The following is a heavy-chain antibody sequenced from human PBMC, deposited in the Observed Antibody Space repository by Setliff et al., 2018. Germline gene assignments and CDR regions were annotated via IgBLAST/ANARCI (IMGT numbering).Heavy chain of an antibody. Sequence: KPGGSLRLSCAGSGFTFSSHSMSWIRQAPGKGLEWVSYITSSGDTMNYADSVKGRFTISRDNAKNTLYLQMNSLRAEDTALYYCAKVPIWGSVDYWGQGTLVTVSS. CDR1: GFTFSSHS. CDR2: ITSSGDTM. CDR3: AKVPIWGSVDY. V-gene: IGHV3-11*01. J-gene: IGHJ4*02. D-gene: IGHD3-16*01.